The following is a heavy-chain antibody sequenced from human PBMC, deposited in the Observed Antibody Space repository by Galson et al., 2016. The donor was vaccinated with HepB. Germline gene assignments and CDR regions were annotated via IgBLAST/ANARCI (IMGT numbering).Heavy chain of an antibody. D-gene: IGHD1-26*01. V-gene: IGHV4-4*02. CDR2: IYPTGTA. CDR3: TRGTLGTTASMAFDF. Sequence: WVRQSPAEGLEWIWAIYPTGTAHYNPSFTSRATIFIDKSNNQISLRLESVTAADTAVYYCTRGTLGTTASMAFDFWGQGTLVSVSS. J-gene: IGHJ4*02.